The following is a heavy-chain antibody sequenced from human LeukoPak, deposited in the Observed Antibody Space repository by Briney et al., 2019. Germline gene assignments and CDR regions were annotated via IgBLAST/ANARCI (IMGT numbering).Heavy chain of an antibody. CDR1: GYTFTSYY. J-gene: IGHJ4*02. Sequence: SVKVSCKASGYTFTSYYMHWVRQAPGQGLEWMGGIIPIFGTANYAQKFQGRVTITADESTSTAYMELSSLRSEDTAVYYCAAPDYWGQGTLVTVSS. V-gene: IGHV1-69*13. CDR2: IIPIFGTA. CDR3: AAPDY.